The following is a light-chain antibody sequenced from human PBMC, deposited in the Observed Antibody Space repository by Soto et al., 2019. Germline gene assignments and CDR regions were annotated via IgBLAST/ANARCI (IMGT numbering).Light chain of an antibody. CDR1: SSNIGSNY. Sequence: QSALTQPPSLSAAPGQKVTISCSGSSSNIGSNYVSWYQQLPETAPKLLIYENNKRPSGIPDRFSGSKSGTSATLGITGLQTGDEADYYCGTWDNSLSLWVFGGGTKLTVL. J-gene: IGLJ3*02. V-gene: IGLV1-51*02. CDR2: ENN. CDR3: GTWDNSLSLWV.